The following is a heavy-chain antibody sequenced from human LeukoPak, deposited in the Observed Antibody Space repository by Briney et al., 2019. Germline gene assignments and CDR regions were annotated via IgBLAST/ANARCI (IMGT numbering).Heavy chain of an antibody. CDR1: GGSFGGYY. CDR3: ARGHIVVVPAAIDALGYYYYYGMDV. CDR2: INHSGST. J-gene: IGHJ6*02. Sequence: SETLSLTCAIYGGSFGGYYWSWIRQPPGKGLEWIGEINHSGSTYYNPSLKSRVTISVDTSKNQFSLKLSSVTAADTAVYYCARGHIVVVPAAIDALGYYYYYGMDVWGQGTTVTVSS. D-gene: IGHD2-2*01. V-gene: IGHV4-34*01.